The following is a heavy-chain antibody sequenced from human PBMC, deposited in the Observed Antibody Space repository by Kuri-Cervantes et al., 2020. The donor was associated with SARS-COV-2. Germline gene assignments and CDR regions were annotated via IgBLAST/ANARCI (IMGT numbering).Heavy chain of an antibody. D-gene: IGHD5-24*01. Sequence: GGSLRLSCAASGFTFSRYGMHWVRQAPGKGLEWVAVISYDGSNKYYADSVKGRFTISRDNAKNSLYLQMNSLRAEDTAVYYCAKNGEMATIDEYYFDYWGQGTLVTVSS. CDR1: GFTFSRYG. CDR3: AKNGEMATIDEYYFDY. CDR2: ISYDGSNK. V-gene: IGHV3-30*18. J-gene: IGHJ4*02.